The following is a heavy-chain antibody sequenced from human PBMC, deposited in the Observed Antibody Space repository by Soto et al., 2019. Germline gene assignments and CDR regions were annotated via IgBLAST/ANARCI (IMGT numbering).Heavy chain of an antibody. J-gene: IGHJ4*02. V-gene: IGHV4-31*03. CDR1: GDSIGSGAYY. D-gene: IGHD1-26*01. CDR3: AKSGERGGDYFEY. Sequence: SETLSLTCTVSGDSIGSGAYYWSWIRQHPGKGLEWIGYLYYSGSTYYNPSLRSRLTISLDTSKNQFSLQLGSVTAADTAIYYCAKSGERGGDYFEYWGQGTLVTVSS. CDR2: LYYSGST.